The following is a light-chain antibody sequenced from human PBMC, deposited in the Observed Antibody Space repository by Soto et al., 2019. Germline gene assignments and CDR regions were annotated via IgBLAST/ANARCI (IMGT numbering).Light chain of an antibody. Sequence: QSALTRPASVSGSPGQSITISCTGISSDVGSYNLVSWYQQHPGKAPQLLIYEGIKRPSGVSDRFSASESGHTASLTISGLQIEDEAAYHCCASAGGTTFDWMFGRGTKLTVL. CDR2: EGI. CDR3: CASAGGTTFDWM. CDR1: SSDVGSYNL. J-gene: IGLJ3*02. V-gene: IGLV2-23*03.